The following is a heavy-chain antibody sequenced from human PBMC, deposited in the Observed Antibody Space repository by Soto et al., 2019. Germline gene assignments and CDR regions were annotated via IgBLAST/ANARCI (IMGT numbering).Heavy chain of an antibody. D-gene: IGHD5-12*01. V-gene: IGHV3-64D*06. CDR2: VRGNGDPP. Sequence: GGSLRLSCSASGFTFSSYAMHWVRQAPGKGLEYVSGVRGNGDPPFYADSVKGRFTISRDNSKNTLYLQMSGLSADDTAVYYCVKSRGGNNFDFFDWGQGALVTVSS. CDR3: VKSRGGNNFDFFD. CDR1: GFTFSSYA. J-gene: IGHJ4*02.